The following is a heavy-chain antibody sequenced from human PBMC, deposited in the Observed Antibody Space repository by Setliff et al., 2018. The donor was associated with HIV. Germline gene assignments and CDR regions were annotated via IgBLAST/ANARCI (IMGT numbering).Heavy chain of an antibody. D-gene: IGHD1-26*01. CDR1: GFSFSTYG. CDR3: ARDRGRPDSFDI. Sequence: PGGSLRLSCAASGFSFSTYGMYWVRQAPGKGLEWVAVIWYDASGEHYADSVKGRFTISRDNSKNILYLQMNSLRAEDTAMYFCARDRGRPDSFDIWGQGTMVTVSS. J-gene: IGHJ3*02. V-gene: IGHV3-33*01. CDR2: IWYDASGE.